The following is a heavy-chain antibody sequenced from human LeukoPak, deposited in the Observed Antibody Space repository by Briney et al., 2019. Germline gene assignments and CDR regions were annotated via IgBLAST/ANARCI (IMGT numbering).Heavy chain of an antibody. CDR1: GFTFSSYG. V-gene: IGHV3-33*06. J-gene: IGHJ4*02. D-gene: IGHD2-21*02. CDR2: IWYDGSNK. CDR3: AKEPKHIVVVTAIRY. Sequence: GRSLRLSCAASGFTFSSYGMHWVRQAPGKGLEWVAVIWYDGSNKYYADSVKGRFTISRDNSKNTLYLQMNSLRAEDTAVYYCAKEPKHIVVVTAIRYWGQGTLVTVSS.